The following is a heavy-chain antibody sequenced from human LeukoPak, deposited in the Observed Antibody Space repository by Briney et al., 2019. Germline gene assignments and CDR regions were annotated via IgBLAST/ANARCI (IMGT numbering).Heavy chain of an antibody. CDR1: GFTFSDYY. CDR2: ISSSGSTI. V-gene: IGHV3-11*01. J-gene: IGHJ4*02. D-gene: IGHD3-22*01. Sequence: PGGSLRLSCAASGFTFSDYYMSWVRQAPGNGLEWVSYISSSGSTIYYADSVKGRFTISRDNAKNSLYLQMNSLRAEDTAVYYCARRHYYDSSGYYYFDYWGQGTLVTVSS. CDR3: ARRHYYDSSGYYYFDY.